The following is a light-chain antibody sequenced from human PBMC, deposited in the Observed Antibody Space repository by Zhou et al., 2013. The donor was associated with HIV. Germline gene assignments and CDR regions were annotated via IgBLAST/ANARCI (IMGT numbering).Light chain of an antibody. CDR1: QSVSSN. V-gene: IGKV3-20*01. J-gene: IGKJ4*01. Sequence: EIVMTQSPATLSVSPGGRVTLSCRASQSVSSNLAWYQQKPGQAPRLLIFGASIRAVGIPVRVSGSGSGTDFTLTISRLEPEDFAVYYCQQYGGSPLTFGGGTKVEIK. CDR3: QQYGGSPLT. CDR2: GAS.